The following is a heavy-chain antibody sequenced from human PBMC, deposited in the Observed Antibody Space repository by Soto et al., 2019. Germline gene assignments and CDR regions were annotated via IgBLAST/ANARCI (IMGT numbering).Heavy chain of an antibody. CDR2: FDPGDGET. J-gene: IGHJ3*02. D-gene: IGHD3-22*01. V-gene: IGHV1-24*01. Sequence: ASVKVSCKVSGYTLTELSMHWVRQAPGKGLEWMGGFDPGDGETIYAQKFQGRVTMTEDTSTDTAYMELSSLSSEDTAVYYCARAYYYDSSGQGAFAIWAQGSMVTVSS. CDR3: ARAYYYDSSGQGAFAI. CDR1: GYTLTELS.